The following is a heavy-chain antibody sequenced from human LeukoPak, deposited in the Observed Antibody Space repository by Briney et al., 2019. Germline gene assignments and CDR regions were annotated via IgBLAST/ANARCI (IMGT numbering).Heavy chain of an antibody. CDR3: ARDLGSSLDD. CDR1: GFTVSSNY. Sequence: PGGSLRLSCAASGFTVSSNYMSWVRQAPGKGLEWISVIYYSGSTNYTHSLKSRVTISVDKSKNQFSLKLSSVTAADTAVYYCARDLGSSLDDWGQGTLVTVSS. CDR2: IYYSGST. V-gene: IGHV4-59*02. J-gene: IGHJ4*02. D-gene: IGHD2/OR15-2a*01.